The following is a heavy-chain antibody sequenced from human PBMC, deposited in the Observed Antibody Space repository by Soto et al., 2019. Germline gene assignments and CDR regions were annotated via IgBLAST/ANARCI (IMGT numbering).Heavy chain of an antibody. CDR3: AKDALWGGSWYLERTQFDY. J-gene: IGHJ4*02. D-gene: IGHD6-13*01. Sequence: GGSLRLSCAASGFTFSSYAMSWVRQAPGKGLEWVSAISGSGGSTYYADSVKGRFTISRDNSKNTLYLQMNSLRAEDTAVYYCAKDALWGGSWYLERTQFDYWGQGTLVTVSS. CDR1: GFTFSSYA. CDR2: ISGSGGST. V-gene: IGHV3-23*01.